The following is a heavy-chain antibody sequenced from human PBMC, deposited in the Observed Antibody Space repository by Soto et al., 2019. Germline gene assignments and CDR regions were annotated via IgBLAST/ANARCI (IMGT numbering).Heavy chain of an antibody. Sequence: EVQLLESGGGVVQPGGSLRLSCAASGFTFSAYAMSWVRQAPGKGLQWVSGVGGSDTDKHYADSVRGRFTVSRDNSKNTLYLQMKSLRVDVSAVYYSAEDATAVNCVWEPFDTWGQGTEVTVSS. J-gene: IGHJ3*02. CDR3: AEDATAVNCVWEPFDT. V-gene: IGHV3-23*01. CDR2: VGGSDTDK. CDR1: GFTFSAYA. D-gene: IGHD2-8*01.